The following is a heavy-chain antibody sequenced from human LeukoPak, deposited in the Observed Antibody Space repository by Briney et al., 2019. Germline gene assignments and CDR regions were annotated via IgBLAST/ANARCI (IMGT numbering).Heavy chain of an antibody. D-gene: IGHD5-12*01. CDR1: GFSLSTSAVA. J-gene: IGHJ5*02. CDR3: ARSYSDYDYFNNWFDP. CDR2: IYWNDDK. Sequence: SGPTLVNPTQTLTLTCTFSGFSLSTSAVAVGWIRQPPGKALEWLALIYWNDDKRYSPSLKSRLTISKDTSKNQVVLTMTNMDPVDTATYYCARSYSDYDYFNNWFDPWGQGTLVTVSS. V-gene: IGHV2-5*01.